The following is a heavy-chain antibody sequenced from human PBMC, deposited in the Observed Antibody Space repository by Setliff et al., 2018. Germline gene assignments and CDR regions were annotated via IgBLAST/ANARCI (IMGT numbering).Heavy chain of an antibody. CDR3: AKSGQTPPYYYYYLDV. CDR2: ISDSSTVI. V-gene: IGHV3-48*04. CDR1: GFTFSSYS. Sequence: PGGSLRLSCAASGFTFSSYSMNWVRQAPGKGLEWVSYISDSSTVIQYGDSVKGRFTISRDNARNSLYLQMQSLRAEDTAVYYCAKSGQTPPYYYYYLDVWGKGTTVTVSS. D-gene: IGHD6-25*01. J-gene: IGHJ6*03.